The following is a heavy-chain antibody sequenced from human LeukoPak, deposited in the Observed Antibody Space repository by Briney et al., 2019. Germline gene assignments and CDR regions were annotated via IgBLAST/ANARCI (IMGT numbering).Heavy chain of an antibody. CDR2: FDPEDGET. J-gene: IGHJ6*03. Sequence: ASVKVSCKVSGYTLTELSMHWVRQAPGKGLEWMGGFDPEDGETNYAQKFQGRVTITTDESTSTAYMELSSLRSEDTAVYYCARDRGDEYGGNDPYYYYYYYMDVWGKGTTVTVSS. CDR1: GYTLTELS. V-gene: IGHV1-24*01. CDR3: ARDRGDEYGGNDPYYYYYYYMDV. D-gene: IGHD4-23*01.